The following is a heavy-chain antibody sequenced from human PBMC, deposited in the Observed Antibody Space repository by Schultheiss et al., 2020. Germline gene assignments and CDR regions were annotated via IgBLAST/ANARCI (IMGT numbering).Heavy chain of an antibody. Sequence: SETLSLTCAVSGYSISSGYYWGWIRQPPGKGLAWIETIYHSGITYQIPSLKSRVTISLDTSKNQFSLKLSSVTAADTAVYYCARRGEEPWFDPWGQGTLVTVSS. J-gene: IGHJ5*02. CDR3: ARRGEEPWFDP. D-gene: IGHD2-21*01. CDR2: IYHSGIT. CDR1: GYSISSGYY. V-gene: IGHV4-38-2*01.